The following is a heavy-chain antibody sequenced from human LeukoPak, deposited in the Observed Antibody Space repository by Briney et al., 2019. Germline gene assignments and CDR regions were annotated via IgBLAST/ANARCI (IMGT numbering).Heavy chain of an antibody. J-gene: IGHJ5*02. V-gene: IGHV1-69*04. CDR3: ARALDRTVTTRYNWFDP. Sequence: ASVKVSCKASGGTFSSYAISWVRQAPGQGLEWMGRIIPILGIANYAQKFQGRVTITADKSTSTAYMELSSLRSEDTAVYYCARALDRTVTTRYNWFDPWGQGTLVTVSS. CDR2: IIPILGIA. D-gene: IGHD4-17*01. CDR1: GGTFSSYA.